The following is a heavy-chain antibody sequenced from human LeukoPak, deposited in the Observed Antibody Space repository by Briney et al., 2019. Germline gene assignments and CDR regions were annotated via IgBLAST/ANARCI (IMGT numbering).Heavy chain of an antibody. J-gene: IGHJ4*02. D-gene: IGHD2-15*01. CDR2: ISWNSGSI. CDR1: GFTFDDYA. Sequence: GGSLRLSCAASGFTFDDYAMHWVRQAPGKGLEWVSGISWNSGSIGYADSVKGRFTISRDNAKNSLYLQMNSLRAEDTALYYCAKSRILAFYFDYWDQGTLVTVSS. CDR3: AKSRILAFYFDY. V-gene: IGHV3-9*01.